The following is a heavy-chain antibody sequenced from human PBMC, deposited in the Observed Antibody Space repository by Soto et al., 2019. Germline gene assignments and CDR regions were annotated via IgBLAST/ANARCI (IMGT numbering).Heavy chain of an antibody. V-gene: IGHV3-33*01. J-gene: IGHJ3*02. D-gene: IGHD6-19*01. CDR2: IWYDGSNK. Sequence: QVQLVESGGGVVQPGRSLKLSCAASGFTFSSYGFHWVRQAPGKGLEWVAVIWYDGSNKYDADSVKGRFTISRDNSKNTLYLQRNSLRAEDTAVYYCGRAGGWTGSDAFDIWGQGTMVTVSS. CDR1: GFTFSSYG. CDR3: GRAGGWTGSDAFDI.